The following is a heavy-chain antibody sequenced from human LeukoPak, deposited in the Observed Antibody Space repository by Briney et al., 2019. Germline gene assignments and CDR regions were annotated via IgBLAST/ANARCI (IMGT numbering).Heavy chain of an antibody. D-gene: IGHD1-26*01. CDR2: ITDNGIST. Sequence: GGSLRLSCAASGFTFNSYAMAWVRQAPEKGLEWVSSITDNGISTYYADSVKGRFTITRDNSKNTLFLQMNSLRAEDTAVYFCAKGLRGRYDYWGQGTLVTVSS. CDR1: GFTFNSYA. CDR3: AKGLRGRYDY. J-gene: IGHJ4*02. V-gene: IGHV3-23*01.